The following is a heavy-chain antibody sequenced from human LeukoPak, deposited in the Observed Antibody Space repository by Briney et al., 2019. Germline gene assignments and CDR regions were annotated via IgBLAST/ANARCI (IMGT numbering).Heavy chain of an antibody. CDR1: GYTFTGYY. J-gene: IGHJ4*02. CDR3: ARDPIFRIQLRAVYDY. D-gene: IGHD5-18*01. Sequence: ASVKVSCKASGYTFTGYYMHWVRQAPGQGLEWMGWINPNSGGTNYAQKFQGRVTMTRDMSTSTVYMELSSLRSEDTAVYYCARDPIFRIQLRAVYDYWGQGTLVTVSS. V-gene: IGHV1-2*02. CDR2: INPNSGGT.